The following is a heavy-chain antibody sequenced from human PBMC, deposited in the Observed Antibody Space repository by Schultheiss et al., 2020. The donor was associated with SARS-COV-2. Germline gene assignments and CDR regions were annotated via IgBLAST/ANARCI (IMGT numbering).Heavy chain of an antibody. CDR1: GGSISSGGYY. CDR3: ARELLGSGGTYWYFDL. Sequence: SETLSLTCTVSGGSISSGGYYWSWIRQHPGKGLEWIGYIYYSGSTYYNPSLKSRVTISVDTSKNQFSLKLSSVTAADTAVYYCARELLGSGGTYWYFDLWGRGTLVTVSS. D-gene: IGHD6-19*01. V-gene: IGHV4-31*03. J-gene: IGHJ2*01. CDR2: IYYSGST.